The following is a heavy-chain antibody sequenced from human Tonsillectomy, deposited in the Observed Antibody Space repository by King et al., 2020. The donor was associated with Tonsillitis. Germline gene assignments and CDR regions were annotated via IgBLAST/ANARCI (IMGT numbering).Heavy chain of an antibody. D-gene: IGHD5-18*01. V-gene: IGHV3-21*01. J-gene: IGHJ3*02. CDR1: GFTFSSYS. CDR3: ARGTIRGYSYGLDAFDI. Sequence: VQLVESGGGLVKSGGSLRLSCAASGFTFSSYSMNWVRQPPGKGLEWVSYISGGRSKIYYADSVKGRFTISRDNAKNSLFLQMNSLRVEDTAVYYCARGTIRGYSYGLDAFDIWGQGTMVTVSS. CDR2: ISGGRSKI.